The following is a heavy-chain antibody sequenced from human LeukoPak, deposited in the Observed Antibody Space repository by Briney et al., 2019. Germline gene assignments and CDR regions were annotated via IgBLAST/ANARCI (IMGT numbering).Heavy chain of an antibody. Sequence: SETLSLTCAVSGGSISSSNWWSWVRQPPGKGLEWIGEIYHSGSTNYNPSLKSRVTISVDKSKNQFSLKLSSVTAADTAVYYCARAYSNYAGEENWFDPWGRGTLVTVSS. CDR2: IYHSGST. CDR1: GGSISSSNW. D-gene: IGHD4-11*01. CDR3: ARAYSNYAGEENWFDP. J-gene: IGHJ5*02. V-gene: IGHV4-4*02.